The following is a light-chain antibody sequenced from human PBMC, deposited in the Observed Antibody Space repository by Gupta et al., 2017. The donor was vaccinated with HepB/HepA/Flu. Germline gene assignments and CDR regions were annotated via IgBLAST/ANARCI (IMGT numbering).Light chain of an antibody. V-gene: IGKV1-39*01. CDR1: QSISSY. J-gene: IGKJ1*01. CDR3: QHSYRTPRT. CDR2: AAS. Sequence: DIQMTQSPSSLSASVGDRVTITCRASQSISSYLNWYQKKPGKAPKVLIYAASSLQSGVPSRFSGSGSGTDFTLTINSLQPEDFATDYCQHSYRTPRTFGQGTKVEIK.